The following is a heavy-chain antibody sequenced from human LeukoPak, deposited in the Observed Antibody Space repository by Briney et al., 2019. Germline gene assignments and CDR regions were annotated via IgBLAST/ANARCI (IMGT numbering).Heavy chain of an antibody. CDR2: IKSKTDGGTT. CDR1: GFTFSNAW. J-gene: IGHJ4*02. D-gene: IGHD5-18*01. V-gene: IGHV3-15*01. CDR3: HADTAMVTNFDY. Sequence: GGSVRLSCAASGFTFSNAWMSWVRQPPGKGLEWVGRIKSKTDGGTTDYAAPVKGRFTISRDDSKNTLYLQMNSLKTEDTAVYYCHADTAMVTNFDYWGQGTLVTVSS.